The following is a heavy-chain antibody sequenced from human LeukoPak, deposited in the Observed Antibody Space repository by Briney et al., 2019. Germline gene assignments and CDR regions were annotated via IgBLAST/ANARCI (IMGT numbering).Heavy chain of an antibody. CDR3: ARLPRRLIVVVPAAMSDAFDI. J-gene: IGHJ3*02. Sequence: SETLSLTCTVSGGSISSSSYYWGWIRQAPGKGLEWIGSIYYSGSTYYNPSLKSRVTISVDTSKNQFSLKLSSVTAADTAVYYCARLPRRLIVVVPAAMSDAFDIWGQGTMVTVSS. CDR2: IYYSGST. V-gene: IGHV4-39*01. CDR1: GGSISSSSYY. D-gene: IGHD2-2*01.